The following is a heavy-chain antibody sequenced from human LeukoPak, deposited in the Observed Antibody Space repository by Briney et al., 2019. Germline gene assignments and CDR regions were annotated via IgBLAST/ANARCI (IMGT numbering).Heavy chain of an antibody. CDR2: IRGSGVTT. J-gene: IGHJ4*02. CDR1: GFTVSSNY. D-gene: IGHD4-11*01. Sequence: GGSLRLSCAASGFTVSSNYMSWVRQAPGKGLEWVSAIRGSGVTTYYADSVKGRFTISRDNPRTTLYLLMNSLRAEDTAVYYCAKDAAANVDYPYYFDYWGQGALVTVSS. CDR3: AKDAAANVDYPYYFDY. V-gene: IGHV3-23*01.